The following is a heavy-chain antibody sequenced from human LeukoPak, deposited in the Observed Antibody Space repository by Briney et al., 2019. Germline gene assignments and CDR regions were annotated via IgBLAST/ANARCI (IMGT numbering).Heavy chain of an antibody. D-gene: IGHD1-26*01. CDR2: IKQDGSEK. CDR3: ARDKIVGATYFDY. Sequence: GSLRLSCAASGFTFSSYWMSWVRQAPGKGLEGVANIKQDGSEKYYVDSVKGRFTISRDNAKNSLYLQMNSLRAEDTAVYYCARDKIVGATYFDYWGQGTLVTVSS. V-gene: IGHV3-7*01. J-gene: IGHJ4*02. CDR1: GFTFSSYW.